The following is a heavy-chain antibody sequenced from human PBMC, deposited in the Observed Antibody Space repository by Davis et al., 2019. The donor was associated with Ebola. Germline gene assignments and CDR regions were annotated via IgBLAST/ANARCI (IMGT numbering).Heavy chain of an antibody. Sequence: PGGSLRLSCAVSGFSSSSYWMHWVRQAPGKGLAWVSRINAAGSVTTYAASVKGRFTISKDSGKNTLYLQMNGLRAEDTAVYYCAIQEGRYSTGWDVWGQGTLVTVSS. V-gene: IGHV3-74*01. D-gene: IGHD6-19*01. CDR1: GFSSSSYW. CDR2: INAAGSVT. J-gene: IGHJ4*02. CDR3: AIQEGRYSTGWDV.